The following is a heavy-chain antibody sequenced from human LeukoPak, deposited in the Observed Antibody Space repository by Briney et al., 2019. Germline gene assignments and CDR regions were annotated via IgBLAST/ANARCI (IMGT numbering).Heavy chain of an antibody. CDR1: GYRFTSYW. Sequence: GESLKISCETSGYRFTSYWIGWVRQMPGKGLEWMGIIYPGDSDTRYSPSFKGQVNITADKSISTASLQWSSLQASDTAIYYCARLLSVAGTGSAFDVWGQGQWSPSLQ. D-gene: IGHD6-19*01. J-gene: IGHJ3*01. V-gene: IGHV5-51*01. CDR3: ARLLSVAGTGSAFDV. CDR2: IYPGDSDT.